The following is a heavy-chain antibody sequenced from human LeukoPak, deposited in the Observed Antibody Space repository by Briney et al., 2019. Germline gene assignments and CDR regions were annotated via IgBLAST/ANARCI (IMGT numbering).Heavy chain of an antibody. CDR2: IWYDGSNK. CDR3: AREVVATKYYYYYYGMDV. V-gene: IGHV3-33*01. J-gene: IGHJ6*02. Sequence: PGRSLRLSCAASGFTFSSYGINWVRQAPGKGLEWVAVIWYDGSNKCYADSVKGRFTISRDNSKNTLYLQMNSLRAEDTAVYYCAREVVATKYYYYYYGMDVWGQGTTVTVSS. D-gene: IGHD5-12*01. CDR1: GFTFSSYG.